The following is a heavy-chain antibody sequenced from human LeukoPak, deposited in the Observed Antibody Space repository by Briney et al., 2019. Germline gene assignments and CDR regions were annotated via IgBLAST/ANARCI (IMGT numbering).Heavy chain of an antibody. Sequence: KTSETLSLTCAVSGGSISSGGYSWSWIRQPPGKGLEWIGYIYHSGSTYYNPSLKSRVTISVDRSKNQFSLKLSSVTAADTAVYYCARDTVTMVRGVISNWFDPWGQGTLVTVSS. V-gene: IGHV4-30-2*01. CDR3: ARDTVTMVRGVISNWFDP. J-gene: IGHJ5*02. D-gene: IGHD3-10*01. CDR2: IYHSGST. CDR1: GGSISSGGYS.